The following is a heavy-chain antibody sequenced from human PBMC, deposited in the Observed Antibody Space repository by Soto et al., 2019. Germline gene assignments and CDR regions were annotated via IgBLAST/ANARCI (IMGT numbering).Heavy chain of an antibody. J-gene: IGHJ4*02. CDR3: ARLGDSSSWPPLDY. CDR2: IYYSGST. CDR1: GGSISSSSYY. Sequence: SETLSLTCTVSGGSISSSSYYWGWIRQPPGKGLEWIGYIYYSGSTNYNPSLKSRVTISVDTSKNQFSLKLSSVTAADTAVYYCARLGDSSSWPPLDYWGQGTLVTVSS. V-gene: IGHV4-61*05. D-gene: IGHD6-13*01.